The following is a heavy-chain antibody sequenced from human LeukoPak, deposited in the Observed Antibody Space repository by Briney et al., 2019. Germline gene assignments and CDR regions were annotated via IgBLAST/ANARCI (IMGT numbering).Heavy chain of an antibody. CDR3: VKYNRSPTVYALDI. D-gene: IGHD1-14*01. CDR1: GGSTSGYY. V-gene: IGHV4-59*01. CDR2: VHSNGDT. J-gene: IGHJ3*02. Sequence: PSETLSLTCTVSGGSTSGYYWSWTRQSPGRGLEWFRYVHSNGDTNYNPSFKSRVTISLDTSKNQFSLRLTSVTAADTAVYYCVKYNRSPTVYALDIWGQGTMVTVSS.